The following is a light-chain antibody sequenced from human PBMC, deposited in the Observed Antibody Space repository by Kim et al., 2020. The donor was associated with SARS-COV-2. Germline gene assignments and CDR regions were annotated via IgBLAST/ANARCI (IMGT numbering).Light chain of an antibody. CDR3: QQSYTAPT. Sequence: DIQMTQSPSYLSASVGDRVTITCRASQSINNNLNWYQQIPGRAPNLLIHTASSLQSGVPSRFSGSGSGTDFTLIISSLHPEDFATYFCQQSYTAPTFGQGTKVDIK. CDR1: QSINNN. V-gene: IGKV1-39*01. CDR2: TAS. J-gene: IGKJ1*01.